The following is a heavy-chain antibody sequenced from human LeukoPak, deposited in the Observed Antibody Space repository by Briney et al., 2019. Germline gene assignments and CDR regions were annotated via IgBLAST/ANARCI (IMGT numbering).Heavy chain of an antibody. CDR1: GFSFNKYS. Sequence: GGSLRLSCAASGFSFNKYSMNWVRQAPGKGLEWVAVISYDGSNKYYADSVKGRFTISRDNSKNTLYLQMNSLRAEDTAVYYCAKDGGGPHAFDIWGQGTMVTVSS. V-gene: IGHV3-30*18. CDR3: AKDGGGPHAFDI. J-gene: IGHJ3*02. D-gene: IGHD3-16*01. CDR2: ISYDGSNK.